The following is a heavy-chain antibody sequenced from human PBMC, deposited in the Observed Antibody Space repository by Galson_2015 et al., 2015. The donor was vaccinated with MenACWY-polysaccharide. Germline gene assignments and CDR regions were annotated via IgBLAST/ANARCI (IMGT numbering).Heavy chain of an antibody. D-gene: IGHD6-25*01. Sequence: PSLTFPVSGDSLPRGGFFLSWFPQSAGKGLGGVGGGFCTGGTPYNPSLQSLGIFLVDTSKKQFSLSLASGTAADTAVYFCARALPSGLYNWFDPWGQGILVTVSS. CDR2: GFCTGGT. CDR3: ARALPSGLYNWFDP. CDR1: GDSLPRGGFF. V-gene: IGHV4-61*02. J-gene: IGHJ5*02.